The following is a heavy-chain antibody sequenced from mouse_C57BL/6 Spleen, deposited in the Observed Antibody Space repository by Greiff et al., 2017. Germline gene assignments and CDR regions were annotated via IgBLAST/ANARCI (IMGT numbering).Heavy chain of an antibody. D-gene: IGHD3-1*01. V-gene: IGHV1-76*01. CDR2: IYPGSGNT. Sequence: QVQLQQSGAELVRPGASVKLSCKASGYTFTDYYINWVKQRPGQGLEWIARIYPGSGNTYYNEKFKGKATLTAEKSSSTAYMQLSSLTSEDSAVYFCARVELGWYFDGCGTGTTVTVSS. CDR3: ARVELGWYFDG. J-gene: IGHJ1*03. CDR1: GYTFTDYY.